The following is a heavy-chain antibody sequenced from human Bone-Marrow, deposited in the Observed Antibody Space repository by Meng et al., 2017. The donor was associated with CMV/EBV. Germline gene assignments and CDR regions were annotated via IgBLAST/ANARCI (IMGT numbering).Heavy chain of an antibody. Sequence: SETLSLTCAVSGGSIRSSNWWSWVRQPPGKGLEWIGEIYHSGSTNYNPSLKSRVTISVDKSKNQFSLKLSSVTAADTAVYYWARTDPMYYDFWSGYLIFDYWGQGTLVTVSS. V-gene: IGHV4-4*02. D-gene: IGHD3-3*01. CDR1: GGSIRSSNW. CDR3: ARTDPMYYDFWSGYLIFDY. CDR2: IYHSGST. J-gene: IGHJ4*02.